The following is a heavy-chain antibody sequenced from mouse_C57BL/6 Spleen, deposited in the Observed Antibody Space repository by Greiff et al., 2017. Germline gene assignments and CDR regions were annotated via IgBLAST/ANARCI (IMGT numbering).Heavy chain of an antibody. J-gene: IGHJ1*03. V-gene: IGHV1-54*01. CDR3: ARKGTMVRDFDV. CDR2: INPGSGGT. D-gene: IGHD2-2*01. CDR1: GYAFTNYL. Sequence: QVQLQQSGAELVRPGTSVKVSCKASGYAFTNYLIQWVKQRPGQGLEWIGVINPGSGGTNYNEKFKGKATLTADKSSSTAYMQLSSLTSEDSAVYYCARKGTMVRDFDVWGTGTTVTVSS.